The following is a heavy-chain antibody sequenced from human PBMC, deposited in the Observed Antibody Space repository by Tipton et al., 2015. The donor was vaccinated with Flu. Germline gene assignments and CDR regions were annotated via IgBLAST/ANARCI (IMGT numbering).Heavy chain of an antibody. D-gene: IGHD4-17*01. V-gene: IGHV4-38-2*02. CDR3: ARHRGTTATTLDWFDP. Sequence: TLSLTCTASGYSISGDYYWGWTRQPPGKGLEWIGSSHHSGGTYYNPSLKSRVTISVDTPKSQFSLRLNSVTAADTGVYYCARHRGTTATTLDWFDPWGQGTLVNVSS. CDR2: SHHSGGT. J-gene: IGHJ5*02. CDR1: GYSISGDYY.